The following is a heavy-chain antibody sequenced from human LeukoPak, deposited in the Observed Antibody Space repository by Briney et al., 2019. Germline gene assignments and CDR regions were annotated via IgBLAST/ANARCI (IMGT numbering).Heavy chain of an antibody. D-gene: IGHD6-19*01. CDR3: ARDSKHWLPPPHDAFDI. Sequence: PGGSLRLSCAASGFTFDDYAMHWVRQAPGKGLEWVSGISWNSGSIGYADSVKGRFTISRDNSKNTLYLQMNSLRAEGTAVYYCARDSKHWLPPPHDAFDIWGQGTMVTVSS. J-gene: IGHJ3*02. CDR2: ISWNSGSI. CDR1: GFTFDDYA. V-gene: IGHV3-9*01.